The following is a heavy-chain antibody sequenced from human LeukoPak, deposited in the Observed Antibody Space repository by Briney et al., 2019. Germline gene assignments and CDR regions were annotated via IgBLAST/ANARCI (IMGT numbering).Heavy chain of an antibody. CDR1: GGSISSYY. V-gene: IGHV4-59*01. Sequence: PSETLSLTCTVFGGSISSYYWSWIRQPPGRGLEWIGYIYYSGSTNYNPSLKSRVTISVDTSKNQFSLKLSSVTAADTAVYYCARLYDFWSGYYFDYWGQGTLVTVSS. J-gene: IGHJ4*02. CDR3: ARLYDFWSGYYFDY. D-gene: IGHD3-3*01. CDR2: IYYSGST.